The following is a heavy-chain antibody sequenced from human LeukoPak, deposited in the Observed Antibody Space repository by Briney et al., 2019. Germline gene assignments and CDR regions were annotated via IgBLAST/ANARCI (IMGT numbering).Heavy chain of an antibody. V-gene: IGHV3-23*01. J-gene: IGHJ6*02. D-gene: IGHD2-15*01. CDR2: ISGSGGST. CDR3: ARGDSNYYYGMDV. CDR1: GFTFSNYA. Sequence: GGSLRLSCAASGFTFSNYAMSWVRQAPVQGLEWVSAISGSGGSTYYADSVKGRFTISRDNSKNTVCLQMNSLRVEDTAVHYCARGDSNYYYGMDVWGQGTTVTVSS.